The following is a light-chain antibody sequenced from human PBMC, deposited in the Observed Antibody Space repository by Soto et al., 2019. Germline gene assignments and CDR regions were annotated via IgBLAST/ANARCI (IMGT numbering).Light chain of an antibody. CDR1: QTISSTY. CDR3: QQYNNWWT. CDR2: GAS. J-gene: IGKJ1*01. Sequence: EIVLTQSPGTLSLSPGDRATLSCRASQTISSTYLAWYQQKPGQAPRLLIYGASTRATGIPARFSGSGSGTEFTLTINSLQSEDFAVYYCQQYNNWWTFGQGTKGDIK. V-gene: IGKV3-15*01.